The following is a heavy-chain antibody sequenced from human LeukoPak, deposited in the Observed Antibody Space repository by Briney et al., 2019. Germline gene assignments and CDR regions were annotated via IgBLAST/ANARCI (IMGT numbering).Heavy chain of an antibody. J-gene: IGHJ4*02. CDR1: GFTFNSYA. CDR2: ISYDGSNK. Sequence: GRSLRLSCAASGFTFNSYAMHWVRQAPGKGLEWVSVISYDGSNKYYADSVKGRFTVSRDNSKNTLSLQVSSLRTEDTAVYYCAKDRYSYAFEYSDSWGQGTLVTVSP. V-gene: IGHV3-30-3*01. CDR3: AKDRYSYAFEYSDS. D-gene: IGHD5-18*01.